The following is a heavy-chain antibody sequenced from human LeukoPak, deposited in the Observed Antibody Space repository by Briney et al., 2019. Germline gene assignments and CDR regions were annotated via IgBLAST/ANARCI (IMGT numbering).Heavy chain of an antibody. CDR3: AKAVLPNPMARQY. D-gene: IGHD3-10*01. J-gene: IGHJ4*02. V-gene: IGHV3-23*01. Sequence: GGSLRLSCAASGFTFSSYAMSWVRQAPGKGLECVSAISGDGGTIYYADSVKGRFTVSRDNSKDPLSLLMGSLRAEDTAVYYCAKAVLPNPMARQYWGQGTLVPVPT. CDR1: GFTFSSYA. CDR2: ISGDGGTI.